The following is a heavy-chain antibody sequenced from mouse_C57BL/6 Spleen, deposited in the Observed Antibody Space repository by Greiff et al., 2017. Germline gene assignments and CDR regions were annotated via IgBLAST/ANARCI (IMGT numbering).Heavy chain of an antibody. V-gene: IGHV7-3*01. D-gene: IGHD2-4*01. J-gene: IGHJ3*01. Sequence: EVHLVESGGGLVQPGGSLSLSCAASGFTFTDYYMSWVRQPPGKALEWLGFIRNKANGYTTEYSASVKGRFTISRDNSQSILYLQMNALRAEDSATYYCARYGVYDYPVAYWGQGTLVTVSA. CDR1: GFTFTDYY. CDR2: IRNKANGYTT. CDR3: ARYGVYDYPVAY.